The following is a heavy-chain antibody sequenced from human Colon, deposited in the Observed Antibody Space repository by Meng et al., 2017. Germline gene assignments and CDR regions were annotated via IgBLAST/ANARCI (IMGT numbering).Heavy chain of an antibody. CDR2: IYYSGRT. Sequence: QVQLPESGPGLVKPSETLSLPCTVSGASIKSYFWSWLRQAPGKGLEWIASIYYSGRTDYNPSLKSRVAISVDTSKSHFSLNLSSVTAADTAVYYCATSDRVPGWFDPWGQGTLVTVSS. V-gene: IGHV4-59*01. J-gene: IGHJ5*02. CDR1: GASIKSYF. CDR3: ATSDRVPGWFDP. D-gene: IGHD3-10*01.